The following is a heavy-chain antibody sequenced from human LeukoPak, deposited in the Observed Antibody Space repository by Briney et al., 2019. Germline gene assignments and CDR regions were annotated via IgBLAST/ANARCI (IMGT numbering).Heavy chain of an antibody. D-gene: IGHD1-26*01. CDR2: IYTSGST. V-gene: IGHV4-4*07. CDR1: SGSISSYY. J-gene: IGHJ4*02. CDR3: ARIEYSGPLDY. Sequence: PSETLSLTCTVSSGSISSYYWSWIRQPAGKGLEWIGRIYTSGSTDYNPSLKSRVTMSVDTSKNQFSLKLTSVTAADTAVFYCARIEYSGPLDYWGQGTLVTVSS.